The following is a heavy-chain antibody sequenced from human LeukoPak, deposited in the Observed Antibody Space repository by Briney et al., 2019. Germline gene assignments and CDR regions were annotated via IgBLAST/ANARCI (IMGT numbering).Heavy chain of an antibody. J-gene: IGHJ4*02. Sequence: GGSLRLSCAASGFTFSNYWMHWVRQVPGKGLVWVSRINDDGSATFYADSVKGRFTISRDNSKNTLFLQMNSLRADDTAIYYCAKRDFWGQGTLVTVSS. CDR3: AKRDF. CDR2: INDDGSAT. V-gene: IGHV3-74*01. CDR1: GFTFSNYW.